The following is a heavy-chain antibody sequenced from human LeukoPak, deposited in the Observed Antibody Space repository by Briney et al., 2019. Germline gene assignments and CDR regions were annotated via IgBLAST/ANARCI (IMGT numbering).Heavy chain of an antibody. V-gene: IGHV3-21*01. D-gene: IGHD5-18*01. Sequence: PGGSLRLSCAASGFTFSGYTMNWVRQAPGKGLEWVSSISSSSSYIYYADSMKGRFTISRDNAKNSLYLQMNSLRGEDTAVYYCARGDLPGYSYGYFDYWGQGTLVTVSS. CDR3: ARGDLPGYSYGYFDY. CDR2: ISSSSSYI. J-gene: IGHJ4*02. CDR1: GFTFSGYT.